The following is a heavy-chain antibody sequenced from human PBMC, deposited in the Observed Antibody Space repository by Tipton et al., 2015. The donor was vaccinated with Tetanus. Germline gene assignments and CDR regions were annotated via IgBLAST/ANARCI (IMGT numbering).Heavy chain of an antibody. V-gene: IGHV3-72*01. CDR2: ITTKLDGYST. Sequence: SLRLSCAVSGFSFSDHYMDWVRQAPGKGLEWVSRITTKLDGYSTMYAASVEGRFTISRDDSKDLLFLQMFNLRTDDTAVYFCARPGYSSASPDYWGQGLLVTVSS. CDR3: ARPGYSSASPDY. CDR1: GFSFSDHY. J-gene: IGHJ4*02. D-gene: IGHD5-12*01.